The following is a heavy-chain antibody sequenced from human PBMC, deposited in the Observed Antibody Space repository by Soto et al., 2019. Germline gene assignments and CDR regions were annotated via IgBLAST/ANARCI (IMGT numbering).Heavy chain of an antibody. CDR1: GYSFTSYW. D-gene: IGHD2-2*01. CDR2: IYPGDSDT. V-gene: IGHV5-51*01. Sequence: GESLKSSCKGSGYSFTSYWIGWVRQMPGKGLEWMGIIYPGDSDTRYSPSFQGQVTISADKSISTAYLQWSSLKASDTAMYYCARQKYRLPAHYYYGMDVWGQGTTVTVSS. CDR3: ARQKYRLPAHYYYGMDV. J-gene: IGHJ6*02.